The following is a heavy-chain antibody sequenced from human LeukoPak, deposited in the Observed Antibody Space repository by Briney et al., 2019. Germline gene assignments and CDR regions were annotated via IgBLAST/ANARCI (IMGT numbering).Heavy chain of an antibody. CDR3: ARNVASTGYFVY. CDR1: GYAFTTYD. D-gene: IGHD2-21*01. J-gene: IGHJ4*02. CDR2: MNPNSGNT. Sequence: ASVKVSCKASGYAFTTYDINWVRQATGQGLEWLGWMNPNSGNTGYAQKFQGRVSMIRDTSISTAYMELSSLRSEDTAVYYCARNVASTGYFVYWGQGTLVTVSS. V-gene: IGHV1-8*01.